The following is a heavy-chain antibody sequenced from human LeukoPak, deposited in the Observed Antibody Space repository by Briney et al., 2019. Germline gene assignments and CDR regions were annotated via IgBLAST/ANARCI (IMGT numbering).Heavy chain of an antibody. Sequence: GGSLRLSCAASGFTFSSYAMHWVRQAPGKGLEYVSAISSNGGSTYYANSVKGRFTISRDNSKNTLYLQMGSLRAEDMAVYYCARPGYCSGGSCYSDYYYGMDVWGQGTTVTVSS. V-gene: IGHV3-64*01. CDR3: ARPGYCSGGSCYSDYYYGMDV. D-gene: IGHD2-15*01. CDR1: GFTFSSYA. J-gene: IGHJ6*02. CDR2: ISSNGGST.